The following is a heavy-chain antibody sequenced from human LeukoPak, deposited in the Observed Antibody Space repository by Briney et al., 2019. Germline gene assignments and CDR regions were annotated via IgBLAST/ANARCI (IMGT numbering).Heavy chain of an antibody. CDR2: ISYDGSNK. CDR3: ARSPGRYSEAWFDP. V-gene: IGHV3-30*03. Sequence: GGSLRLSCAASGFTFTTYWMSWVRQAPGKGLEWVAVISYDGSNKYYADSVKGRFTISRDNSKNTLYLQMNSLRAEDTAVYYCARSPGRYSEAWFDPWGQGTLVTVSS. D-gene: IGHD3-9*01. CDR1: GFTFTTYW. J-gene: IGHJ5*02.